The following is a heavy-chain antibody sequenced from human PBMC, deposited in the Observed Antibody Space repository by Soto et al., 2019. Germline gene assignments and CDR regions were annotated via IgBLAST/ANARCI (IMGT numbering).Heavy chain of an antibody. D-gene: IGHD3-10*01. CDR3: ARVLSTMVRGVIHGRDV. J-gene: IGHJ6*02. CDR1: GGTFSSYA. Sequence: SVMVSCKASGGTFSSYAISWVRQAPGQGLEWMGGIIPIFGTANYAQKFQGRVTITADKSTSTAYMELSSLRSEDTAVYYCARVLSTMVRGVIHGRDVWGQGTTGTVS. V-gene: IGHV1-69*06. CDR2: IIPIFGTA.